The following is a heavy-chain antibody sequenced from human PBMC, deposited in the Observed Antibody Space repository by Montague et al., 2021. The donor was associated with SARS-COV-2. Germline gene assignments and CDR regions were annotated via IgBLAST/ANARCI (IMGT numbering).Heavy chain of an antibody. Sequence: SETLSLTCTVSGGSVSSSSYYWGWLRQPPGKGLEWIGSIYYSGSTYYNPSLKSRVTISVDTSKNQFSLKLSSVTAADTAVYYCARGYGDYGSGYYYGMDVWGQGTTVTVSS. CDR1: GGSVSSSSYY. V-gene: IGHV4-39*07. D-gene: IGHD4-17*01. CDR3: ARGYGDYGSGYYYGMDV. CDR2: IYYSGST. J-gene: IGHJ6*02.